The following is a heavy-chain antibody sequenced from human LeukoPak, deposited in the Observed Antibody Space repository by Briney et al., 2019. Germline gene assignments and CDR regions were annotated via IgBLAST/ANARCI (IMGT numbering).Heavy chain of an antibody. Sequence: GSSVKVSCKASGGTFSSYAISWVRQAPGQGLEWMGRIIPIFGTANYAQKFQGRVTITTDESTSTAYKELSSLRSEDTAVYYCARARDGYNSWNFDYWGQGTLVTVSS. CDR2: IIPIFGTA. D-gene: IGHD5-24*01. CDR1: GGTFSSYA. J-gene: IGHJ4*02. CDR3: ARARDGYNSWNFDY. V-gene: IGHV1-69*05.